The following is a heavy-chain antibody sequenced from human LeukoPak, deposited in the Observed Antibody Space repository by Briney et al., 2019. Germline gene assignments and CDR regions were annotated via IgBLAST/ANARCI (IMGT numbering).Heavy chain of an antibody. CDR2: LRRDGSDK. CDR3: AKDLRSYSSGWSPIPKNWFDP. D-gene: IGHD6-25*01. V-gene: IGHV3-30*02. Sequence: GGSLRLSCAASGFTFSNYGMHWVRQAPGKGLEWVAFLRRDGSDKYYADSVKGRFTISRDNSMNTLYLQMNSLRPEDTGIYYCAKDLRSYSSGWSPIPKNWFDPWGQGTLVTVSS. J-gene: IGHJ5*02. CDR1: GFTFSNYG.